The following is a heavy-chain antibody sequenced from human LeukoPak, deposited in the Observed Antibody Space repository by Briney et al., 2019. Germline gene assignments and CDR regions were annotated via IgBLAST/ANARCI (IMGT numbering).Heavy chain of an antibody. CDR1: GGSISGYY. V-gene: IGHV4-34*01. J-gene: IGHJ4*02. CDR2: INHSGST. CDR3: ARGRRRGWAVAGSTFDY. D-gene: IGHD6-19*01. Sequence: PSETLSLTCTVSGGSISGYYWSWIRQPPGKGLEWIGEINHSGSTNYNPSLKSRVTISVDTSKNQFSLKLSSVTAADTAVYYCARGRRRGWAVAGSTFDYWGQGTLVTVSS.